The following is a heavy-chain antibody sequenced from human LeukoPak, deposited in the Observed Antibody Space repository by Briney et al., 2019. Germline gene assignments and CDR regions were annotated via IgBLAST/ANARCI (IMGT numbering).Heavy chain of an antibody. V-gene: IGHV3-74*01. CDR2: SDGSST. D-gene: IGHD4-11*01. J-gene: IGHJ4*02. CDR3: ARDDYNRL. CDR1: GITLSDSW. Sequence: GGSLRLSCAAAGITLSDSWMHWVRQAPGKGLVWVSRSDGSSTTYAYSVKGRFTMSRDNAKNTLYLQMNSVRAEDTAVYYCARDDYNRLWGQGTLVTVSS.